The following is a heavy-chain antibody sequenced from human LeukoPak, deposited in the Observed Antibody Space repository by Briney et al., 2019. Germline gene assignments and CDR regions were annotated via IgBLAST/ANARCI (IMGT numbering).Heavy chain of an antibody. Sequence: GGSLRLSCAAPGFTFSSYWMSWVRQAPGKGLEWVANIKQDGSEKYYVDSVKGRFTISRDNAKNSLYLQMNSLRAEDTAVYYCARSHERYSRGDWFDPWGQGTLVTVSS. D-gene: IGHD6-13*01. J-gene: IGHJ5*02. V-gene: IGHV3-7*01. CDR1: GFTFSSYW. CDR2: IKQDGSEK. CDR3: ARSHERYSRGDWFDP.